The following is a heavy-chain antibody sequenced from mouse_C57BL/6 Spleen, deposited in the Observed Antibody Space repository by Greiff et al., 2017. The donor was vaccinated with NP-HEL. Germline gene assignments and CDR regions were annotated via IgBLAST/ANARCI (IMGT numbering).Heavy chain of an antibody. J-gene: IGHJ2*01. CDR3: ARGDGYFPFDY. Sequence: VQLQQPGAELVMPGASVKLSCKASGYTFTSYWMHWVKQRPGQGLEWIGEIDPSDSYTNYNQKFKGKSTLTVDKSSSTAYMQLSSLTSEDSAVYYCARGDGYFPFDYWGQGTTLTVSS. CDR1: GYTFTSYW. D-gene: IGHD2-3*01. CDR2: IDPSDSYT. V-gene: IGHV1-69*01.